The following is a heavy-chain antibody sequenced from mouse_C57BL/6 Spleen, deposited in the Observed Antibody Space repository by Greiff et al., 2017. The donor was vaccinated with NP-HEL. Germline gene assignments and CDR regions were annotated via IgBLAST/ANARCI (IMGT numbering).Heavy chain of an antibody. Sequence: EVKLVESGGGLVQPGGSLSLSCAASGFTFTDYYMSWVRQPPGKALEWLGFIRNKANGYTTEYSASVKGRFTISRDNSQSILYLQMNALRAEDSATYYCARSSSYGYFDVWGTGTTVTVSS. CDR3: ARSSSYGYFDV. CDR1: GFTFTDYY. D-gene: IGHD1-1*01. CDR2: IRNKANGYTT. J-gene: IGHJ1*03. V-gene: IGHV7-3*01.